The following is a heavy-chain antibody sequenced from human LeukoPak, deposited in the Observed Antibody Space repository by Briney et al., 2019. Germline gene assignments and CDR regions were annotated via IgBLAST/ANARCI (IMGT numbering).Heavy chain of an antibody. Sequence: SETLSLTCTVSGGSISRYYWSWIRQPPGKGLEWIGYIYTSGSTNYNPSLKSRVTISVDTSKNQFSLKLSSVTAADTAVYYCAGAAAGSIFDYWGQGTLVTVSS. J-gene: IGHJ4*02. V-gene: IGHV4-4*09. D-gene: IGHD6-13*01. CDR1: GGSISRYY. CDR2: IYTSGST. CDR3: AGAAAGSIFDY.